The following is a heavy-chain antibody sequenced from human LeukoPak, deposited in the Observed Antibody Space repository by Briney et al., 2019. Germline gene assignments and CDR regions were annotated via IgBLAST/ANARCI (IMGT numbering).Heavy chain of an antibody. CDR1: GGSISSDVYY. CDR2: IYASGST. Sequence: SETLSLTCSVSGGSISSDVYYWSWIRQPAGKGLEWIGRIYASGSTTYNSSLKRRVTISIDTAKNHFSLKLTSVTAADTAVYYCAGTRRYCSGGSCYNWFDPWGQGTLVTVSS. V-gene: IGHV4-61*02. CDR3: AGTRRYCSGGSCYNWFDP. J-gene: IGHJ5*02. D-gene: IGHD2-15*01.